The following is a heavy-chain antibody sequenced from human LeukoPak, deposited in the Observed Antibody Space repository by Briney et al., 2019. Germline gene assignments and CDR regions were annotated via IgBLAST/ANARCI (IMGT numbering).Heavy chain of an antibody. J-gene: IGHJ4*02. D-gene: IGHD3-10*01. CDR1: GFTFDDYA. Sequence: GRSLRLSCAASGFTFDDYAMHWVRQAPGKGLEWVSGISWNSGSIGYADSVKGRFTISRDNAKNSLYLRMNSLRAEDTALYYCAKVTTYYYGSGSYFDYWGQGTLVTVSS. V-gene: IGHV3-9*01. CDR3: AKVTTYYYGSGSYFDY. CDR2: ISWNSGSI.